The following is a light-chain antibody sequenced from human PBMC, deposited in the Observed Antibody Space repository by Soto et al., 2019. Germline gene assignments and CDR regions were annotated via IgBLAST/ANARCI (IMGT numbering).Light chain of an antibody. V-gene: IGLV2-11*01. J-gene: IGLJ3*02. Sequence: QSALTQPRSVSGSPGQPVTISCTGTSSDVGGYKYVSWYQRHLGEAPKLLIYDVSERPSGVPDRFSGSKSGNTASLTISGLQAEDEADYFCCSFAGSHSVVFGGGTKVTVL. CDR3: CSFAGSHSVV. CDR1: SSDVGGYKY. CDR2: DVS.